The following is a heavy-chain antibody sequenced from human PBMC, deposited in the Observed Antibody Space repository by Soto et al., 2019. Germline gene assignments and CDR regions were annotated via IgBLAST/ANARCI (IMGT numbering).Heavy chain of an antibody. D-gene: IGHD1-1*01. V-gene: IGHV3-74*01. CDR1: EFTFNVYW. CDR3: VTARGQPDAFDI. J-gene: IGHJ3*02. Sequence: EVQLVESGGGLVQPGGSLRLSCAASEFTFNVYWVHWVRQAPGKGLVWVAHMNRDGTNINYADSVKGRLTISRDHAKNALYLQMNSLRVEATAVSYCVTARGQPDAFDIWGQGTVVTVSA. CDR2: MNRDGTNI.